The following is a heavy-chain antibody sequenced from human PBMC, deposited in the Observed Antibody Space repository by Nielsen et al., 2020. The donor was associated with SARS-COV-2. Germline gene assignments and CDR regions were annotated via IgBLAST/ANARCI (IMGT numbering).Heavy chain of an antibody. CDR1: GGSSNNYH. J-gene: IGHJ6*02. D-gene: IGHD3-3*02. CDR3: ARDRTILASAQSYYYYGMDV. V-gene: IGHV4-59*12. Sequence: GSLRLSCVVAGGSSNNYHWSWIRQPPGKGLEWIGYINYSGSTKYNPSLMSRVTISLDTPKNQLSLRLSSVSAADTAVYYCARDRTILASAQSYYYYGMDVWGPGTTVTVSS. CDR2: INYSGST.